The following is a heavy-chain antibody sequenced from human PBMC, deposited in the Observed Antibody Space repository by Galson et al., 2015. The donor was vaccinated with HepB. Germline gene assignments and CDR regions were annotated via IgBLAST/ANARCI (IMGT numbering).Heavy chain of an antibody. Sequence: SVKVSCKASGYTFTGYYMHWVRQAPGQGLEWMGWINPNSGGTNYAQKFQGRVTMTRDTSISTAYMELSRLRSDDTAVYYCARVGPRIASADPFDYWRQGTLIPVSS. D-gene: IGHD6-13*01. CDR3: ARVGPRIASADPFDY. J-gene: IGHJ4*02. V-gene: IGHV1-2*02. CDR2: INPNSGGT. CDR1: GYTFTGYY.